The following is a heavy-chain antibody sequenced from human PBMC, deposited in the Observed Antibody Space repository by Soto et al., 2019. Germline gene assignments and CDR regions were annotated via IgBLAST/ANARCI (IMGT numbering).Heavy chain of an antibody. CDR3: ARGPAFRELWLHFDY. Sequence: ASVKVSCKASGYTFTSFGISWVRQAPGQGLEWMGWISGYNGNTNYAQKLQGRVTMTTDTSTSTAYMELRSLRSDDTAVYYCARGPAFRELWLHFDYWGRGTLVTVSS. V-gene: IGHV1-18*01. CDR1: GYTFTSFG. CDR2: ISGYNGNT. D-gene: IGHD3-16*01. J-gene: IGHJ4*02.